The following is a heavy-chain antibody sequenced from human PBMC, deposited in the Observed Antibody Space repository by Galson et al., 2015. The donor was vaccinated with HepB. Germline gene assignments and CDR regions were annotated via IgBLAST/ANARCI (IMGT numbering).Heavy chain of an antibody. CDR2: ISWNSGSI. D-gene: IGHD6-6*01. Sequence: SLRVSCAASGFTFDDYAMHWVRQAPGKGLEWVSGISWNSGSIGYADSVKGRFTISRDNAKNSLYLQMNSLRAEDTALYYCAKDPNSSSSPDYFDYWGQGTLVTVSS. J-gene: IGHJ4*02. V-gene: IGHV3-9*01. CDR1: GFTFDDYA. CDR3: AKDPNSSSSPDYFDY.